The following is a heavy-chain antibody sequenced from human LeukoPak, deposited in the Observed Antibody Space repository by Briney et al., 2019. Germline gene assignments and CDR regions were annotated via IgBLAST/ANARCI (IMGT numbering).Heavy chain of an antibody. CDR1: GFIFNTYE. CDR2: IGTGGSPI. J-gene: IGHJ4*02. CDR3: ASGLVIDY. D-gene: IGHD3/OR15-3a*01. V-gene: IGHV3-48*03. Sequence: GGSLRLSCTTSGFIFNTYEFNWVRQAPGRGLEWVSHIGTGGSPIYYADSVKSRFTISRDDARQSLYLQMDSLRVEDTAVYYCASGLVIDYWGQGTLVTVSS.